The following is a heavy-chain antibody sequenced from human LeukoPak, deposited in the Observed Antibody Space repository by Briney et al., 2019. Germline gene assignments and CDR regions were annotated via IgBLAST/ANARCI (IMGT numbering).Heavy chain of an antibody. D-gene: IGHD4-17*01. J-gene: IGHJ4*02. V-gene: IGHV3-23*01. CDR3: ARPTYGDYEPFFDY. CDR2: ISGSGGST. Sequence: QTGGSLRLSCAASGFTFSSYAMSWVRQAPGKGLEWVSAISGSGGSTYYADSVKGRFTISRDNAKNSLYLQMNSLRAEDTAVYYCARPTYGDYEPFFDYWGQGTLVTVSS. CDR1: GFTFSSYA.